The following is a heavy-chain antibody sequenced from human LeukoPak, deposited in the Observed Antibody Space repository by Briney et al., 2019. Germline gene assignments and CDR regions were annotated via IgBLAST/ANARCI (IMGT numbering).Heavy chain of an antibody. V-gene: IGHV3-64*04. CDR1: GFTFSSYP. CDR2: ITSSGGST. CDR3: ARDRGWFDP. J-gene: IGHJ5*02. Sequence: GGSLRLSCSASGFTFSSYPMYWVRQAPGKGLEYVSSITSSGGSTYYADSVKGRFTISRDNSKSTLYLQMNSLRAEDTAVYYCARDRGWFDPWGLGTLVTASS.